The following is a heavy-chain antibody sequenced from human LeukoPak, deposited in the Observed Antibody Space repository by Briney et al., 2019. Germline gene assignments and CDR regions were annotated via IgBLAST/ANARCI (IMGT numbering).Heavy chain of an antibody. V-gene: IGHV3-7*01. CDR3: AREPRSYWGGNFDF. Sequence: PGGSLRLSCAASGFSFTSYWMTWDRQAPGKGLEWVANIKQDGSEKYYVDSVKGRFTVSRDNAKNSLYLQMNSLRVEDTAVYYCAREPRSYWGGNFDFWGRGTLVTASS. J-gene: IGHJ4*02. D-gene: IGHD3-10*01. CDR1: GFSFTSYW. CDR2: IKQDGSEK.